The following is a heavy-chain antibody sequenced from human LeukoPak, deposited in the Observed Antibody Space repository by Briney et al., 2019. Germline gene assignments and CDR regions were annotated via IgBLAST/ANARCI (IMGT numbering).Heavy chain of an antibody. CDR1: GITISRSW. J-gene: IGHJ5*01. D-gene: IGHD4-11*01. CDR3: AKDRTTVKTWFDS. V-gene: IGHV3-74*01. CDR2: ISNDGSRT. Sequence: GGSLRLSCAASGITISRSWMHWVRQAPGKGLVWVSRISNDGSRTSYADSVKGRFTISRDNAKNTLYLQMNSLRAEDTAIYYCAKDRTTVKTWFDSWGQGTLVTVSS.